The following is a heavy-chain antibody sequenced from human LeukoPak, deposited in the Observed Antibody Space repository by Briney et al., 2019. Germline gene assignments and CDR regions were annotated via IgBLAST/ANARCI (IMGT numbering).Heavy chain of an antibody. J-gene: IGHJ1*01. V-gene: IGHV3-7*05. CDR3: VTDVSGSLGD. D-gene: IGHD5-12*01. CDR2: IKRDGSEK. Sequence: GSLRLSFEASGFTFSNYWMNWVRQAPGRGLEWVANIKRDGSEKHYVDSVKGRFTISRDNAKNSLYLRMSSLRAEDTAVYYCVTDVSGSLGDWGQGTLVTVSS. CDR1: GFTFSNYW.